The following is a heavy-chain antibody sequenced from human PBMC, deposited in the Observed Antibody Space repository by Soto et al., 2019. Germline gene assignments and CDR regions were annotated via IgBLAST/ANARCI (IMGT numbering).Heavy chain of an antibody. CDR2: ISYDGSNK. D-gene: IGHD4-17*01. CDR3: ARAHYGDYALYYYHGMDV. V-gene: IGHV3-30-3*01. CDR1: GFTFSSYA. J-gene: IGHJ6*02. Sequence: GGSLRLSCAASGFTFSSYAMHWVRQAPGKGLEWVAVISYDGSNKYYADSVKGRFTISRDNSKNTLYLQMNSLRAEDTAVYYCARAHYGDYALYYYHGMDVWGQGTTVTVSS.